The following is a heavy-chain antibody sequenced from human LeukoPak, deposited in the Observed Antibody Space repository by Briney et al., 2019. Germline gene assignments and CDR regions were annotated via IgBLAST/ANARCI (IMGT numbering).Heavy chain of an antibody. CDR3: AXDKGIXAAXTFDY. Sequence: GGSLRLSCAASGFTFSSYGMHWVRQAPGKGLEWVAFIRYDGSNKYYADSVKGRFTISRDNSKNTLYLQMNSLRAEDTAVYYCAXDKGIXAAXTFDYWGQGTLVTVSS. CDR1: GFTFSSYG. CDR2: IRYDGSNK. D-gene: IGHD6-13*01. J-gene: IGHJ4*02. V-gene: IGHV3-30*02.